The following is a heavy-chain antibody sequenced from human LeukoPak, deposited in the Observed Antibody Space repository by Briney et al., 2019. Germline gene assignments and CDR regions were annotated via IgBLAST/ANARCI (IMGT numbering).Heavy chain of an antibody. D-gene: IGHD2-15*01. CDR2: IIPIFGTA. CDR3: ARDVLPDWYFDL. V-gene: IGHV1-69*13. Sequence: SVKVSCKASGYTFTSYGISWVRQAPGQGLEWMGGIIPIFGTANYAQKFQGRVTITADESTSTAYMELSSLRSEDTAVYYCARDVLPDWYFDLWGRGTLVTVSS. J-gene: IGHJ2*01. CDR1: GYTFTSYG.